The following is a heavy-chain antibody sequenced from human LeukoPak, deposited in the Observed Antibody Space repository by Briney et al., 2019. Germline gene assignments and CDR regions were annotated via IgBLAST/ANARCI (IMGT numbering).Heavy chain of an antibody. Sequence: GSLRLSCAASGFTFSSYGMSWVRQAPGKGLEWIGSIYYSGSTYYNPSLKSRVTISVDTSKNQFSLKLSSVTAADTAVYYCARIVGASDYWGQGTLVTVSS. CDR2: IYYSGST. V-gene: IGHV4-39*01. D-gene: IGHD1-26*01. J-gene: IGHJ4*02. CDR1: GFTFSSYG. CDR3: ARIVGASDY.